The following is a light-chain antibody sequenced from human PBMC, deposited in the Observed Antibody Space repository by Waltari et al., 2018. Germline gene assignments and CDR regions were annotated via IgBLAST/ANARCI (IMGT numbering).Light chain of an antibody. J-gene: IGLJ2*01. Sequence: SYELIQPASVSVAPGQTARITWAGDKWGEKYDCWFQQKPGQSPILVIYQDKNWPSGIPERFSGSNSGDPSTLTISGTQPMDDADYYCQTWDSGTVLFGGGTELTVL. CDR1: KWGEKY. CDR3: QTWDSGTVL. V-gene: IGLV3-1*01. CDR2: QDK.